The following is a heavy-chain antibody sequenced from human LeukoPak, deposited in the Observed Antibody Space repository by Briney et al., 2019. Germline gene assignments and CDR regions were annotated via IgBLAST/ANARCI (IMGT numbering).Heavy chain of an antibody. CDR1: GFTFSSYS. V-gene: IGHV3-48*04. D-gene: IGHD3-3*01. Sequence: GGSLRLSCAASGFTFSSYSMNWVRQAPGKGLEWVSYISSSSSTIYYADSVRGRFTISRDNSKNTLFLQMNSLRTDDTAVYYCGREQSGSYIHAFDSRGQGTLVTVSS. CDR2: ISSSSSTI. CDR3: GREQSGSYIHAFDS. J-gene: IGHJ5*01.